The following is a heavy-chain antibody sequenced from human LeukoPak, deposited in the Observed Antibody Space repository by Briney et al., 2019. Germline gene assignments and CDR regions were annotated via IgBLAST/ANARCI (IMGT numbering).Heavy chain of an antibody. Sequence: SETLSLTCAVYGGSFSGYYWSWIRQPPGKGLEWIGEINHSGSTNYNPSLKSRVTISVDTSKNQFSLKLSSVTAADTAVYYCARGGGRPIVAVPAVLGFDPWGQGTLVTVSS. J-gene: IGHJ5*02. CDR3: ARGGGRPIVAVPAVLGFDP. D-gene: IGHD2-2*01. CDR1: GGSFSGYY. V-gene: IGHV4-34*01. CDR2: INHSGST.